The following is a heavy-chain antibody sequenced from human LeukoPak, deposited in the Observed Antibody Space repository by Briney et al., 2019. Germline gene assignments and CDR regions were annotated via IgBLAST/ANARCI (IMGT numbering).Heavy chain of an antibody. CDR2: IGTAGDT. CDR1: GFTFSSYD. D-gene: IGHD5-12*01. V-gene: IGHV3-13*01. J-gene: IGHJ4*02. CDR3: ARAETKRGYRGYDYVGFDY. Sequence: GGSLRLSCAASGFTFSSYDMHWVRQATGKGLEWVSAIGTAGDTYYPGSVKGRFTISRENAKNSLYLQMNSLRAGDTAVYYCARAETKRGYRGYDYVGFDYWGQGTLVTVSS.